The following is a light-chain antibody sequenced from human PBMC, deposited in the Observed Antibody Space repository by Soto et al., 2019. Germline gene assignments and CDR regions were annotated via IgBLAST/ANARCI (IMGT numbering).Light chain of an antibody. CDR2: DAS. Sequence: EILLAQSPATLSLSPGERATLSCKASQDVSIFLAWYQQKPGQAPRLLIHDASNRATGVPARFSGSGSGRDITLTITSLEPEDFAVYYCQQRSTWLYTFGQGTKLEV. V-gene: IGKV3-11*02. CDR1: QDVSIF. CDR3: QQRSTWLYT. J-gene: IGKJ2*01.